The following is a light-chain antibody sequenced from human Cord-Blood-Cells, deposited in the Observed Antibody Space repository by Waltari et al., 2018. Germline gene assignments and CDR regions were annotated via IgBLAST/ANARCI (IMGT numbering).Light chain of an antibody. CDR1: SSDVGGYNY. Sequence: QSALTQPPSASGSPGQSVTISCTGTSSDVGGYNYVSWYQQHPGKAPKLSIYEVSKRPAGVPVRFSGSKSGNTASLTVSGRQAEDEADYYCSSYAGSNNYVFGTGTKVTVL. CDR2: EVS. CDR3: SSYAGSNNYV. V-gene: IGLV2-8*01. J-gene: IGLJ1*01.